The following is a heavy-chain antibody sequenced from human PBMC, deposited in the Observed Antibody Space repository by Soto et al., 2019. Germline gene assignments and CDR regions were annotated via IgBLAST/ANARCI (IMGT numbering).Heavy chain of an antibody. V-gene: IGHV1-18*04. D-gene: IGHD2-2*01. CDR1: GYTFTSYG. CDR3: AKEDCRSSRCYLLDSYFDT. Sequence: GASVKVSCKASGYTFTSYGITWVRQAPGQGLEWMGWISTYNGITSYSQKFQDRVTMTIDTSTGTAYMELRSLKSDDTAVYYCAKEDCRSSRCYLLDSYFDTWGQGTLVTVSS. CDR2: ISTYNGIT. J-gene: IGHJ5*02.